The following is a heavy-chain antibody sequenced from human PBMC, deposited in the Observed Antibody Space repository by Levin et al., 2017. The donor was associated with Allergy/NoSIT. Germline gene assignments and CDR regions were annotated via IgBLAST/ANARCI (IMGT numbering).Heavy chain of an antibody. V-gene: IGHV4-39*01. D-gene: IGHD4-11*01. CDR3: ARRFVPSSNWDFDY. Sequence: SQTLSLTFTVSGGSIGGNNYYWGWIRQPPGKGLEWIASIYSAGTTYYNPSVKNRVTISVDTSKNQFSLKLTSVTAADTAVYYCARRFVPSSNWDFDYWGQGTLLTVSS. CDR2: IYSAGTT. CDR1: GGSIGGNNYY. J-gene: IGHJ4*02.